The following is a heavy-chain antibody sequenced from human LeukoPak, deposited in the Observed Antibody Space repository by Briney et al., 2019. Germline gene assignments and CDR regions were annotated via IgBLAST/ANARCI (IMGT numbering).Heavy chain of an antibody. CDR2: ISAYNGNT. D-gene: IGHD3-22*01. V-gene: IGHV1-18*01. Sequence: GASVKVSCKASGHTFTSYGISWVRQAPGHGLEWMGWISAYNGNTNYAQKLQGRVTMATDTSTSTAYMELRSLRSDDTAVYYCASTMRRDAFDIWGQGTMVTVSS. J-gene: IGHJ3*02. CDR3: ASTMRRDAFDI. CDR1: GHTFTSYG.